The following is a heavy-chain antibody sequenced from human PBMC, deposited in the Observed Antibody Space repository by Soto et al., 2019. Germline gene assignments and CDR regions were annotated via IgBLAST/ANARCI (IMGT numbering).Heavy chain of an antibody. D-gene: IGHD3-22*01. J-gene: IGHJ6*01. CDR2: IYSGGST. CDR1: GCKVSDNY. Sequence: GGSLRLSCTASGCKVSDNYVRWVRQNQGKGLEWVSVIYSGGSTYYADSVKGRFTTSRDNPKNTLYLQRTSLRAEDTAVYYCACALITSRWLQDNYYCYNGMDVWGQRTTVT. V-gene: IGHV3-53*01. CDR3: ACALITSRWLQDNYYCYNGMDV.